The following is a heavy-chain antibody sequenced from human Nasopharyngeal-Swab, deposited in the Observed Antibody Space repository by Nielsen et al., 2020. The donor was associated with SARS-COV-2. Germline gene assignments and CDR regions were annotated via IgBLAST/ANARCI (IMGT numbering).Heavy chain of an antibody. J-gene: IGHJ6*02. CDR3: ARAYGDTPYFYGVDV. D-gene: IGHD4-17*01. CDR2: IGSIGDT. V-gene: IGHV3-13*04. Sequence: GGSLRLSCAASGFIFSTYDMHWVRQSTGKGLEWVSTIGSIGDTYYPGPVKGRFTISRENAKNSLYLQMNNLRAEDTAVYFCARAYGDTPYFYGVDVWGQGTTVTVSS. CDR1: GFIFSTYD.